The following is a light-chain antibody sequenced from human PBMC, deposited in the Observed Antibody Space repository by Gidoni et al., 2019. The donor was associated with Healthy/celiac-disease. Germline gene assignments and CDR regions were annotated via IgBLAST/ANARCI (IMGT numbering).Light chain of an antibody. CDR3: QVWYSSSDHVV. J-gene: IGLJ2*01. CDR2: DDS. V-gene: IGLV3-21*02. CDR1: NIGSNS. Sequence: SYVLTQQPSVSVAPGQTARITWGGNNIGSNSVHWYRQKPCQAHVLVVYDDSYRPSGIPERFSGSNSGNTATLTISRVEAGDEADYYCQVWYSSSDHVVFGGGTKLTVL.